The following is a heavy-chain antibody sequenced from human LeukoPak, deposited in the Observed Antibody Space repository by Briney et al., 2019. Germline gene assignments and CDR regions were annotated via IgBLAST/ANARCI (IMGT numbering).Heavy chain of an antibody. CDR1: GGSISSYY. V-gene: IGHV4-59*12. J-gene: IGHJ4*02. CDR3: ARERRDGSGSFIDY. Sequence: PSETLSLTCTVSGGSISSYYWSWIRQPPGKGLEWIGYIYYSGSTNYNPSLKSRVTISVDTSKNQFSLKLSSVTAADTAVYYCARERRDGSGSFIDYWGQGTLVTVSS. D-gene: IGHD3-10*01. CDR2: IYYSGST.